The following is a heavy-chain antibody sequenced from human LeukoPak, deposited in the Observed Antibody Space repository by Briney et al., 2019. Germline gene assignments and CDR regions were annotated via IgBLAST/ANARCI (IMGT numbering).Heavy chain of an antibody. D-gene: IGHD3-16*01. J-gene: IGHJ4*02. CDR1: GGSFSGYY. Sequence: SETLSLTCAVYGGSFSGYYWSWIRQPPGKGLEWIVYIYYSGNTNYNPSLKSRVTISADTSKNQFSLKLNSLTTADTAVYYCTRGAGWLIDYWGQGILVTVSS. CDR2: IYYSGNT. V-gene: IGHV4-59*01. CDR3: TRGAGWLIDY.